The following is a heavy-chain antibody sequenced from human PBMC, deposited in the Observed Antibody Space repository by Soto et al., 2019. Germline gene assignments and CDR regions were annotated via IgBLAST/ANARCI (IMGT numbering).Heavy chain of an antibody. CDR2: IWHDGIKK. D-gene: IGHD5-18*01. Sequence: QVQLVESGGGVVQAGRPLRLSCEASGFNFNNFGIHWVRQAPGKGLEWVAVIWHDGIKKNHADSVKGRFTVSRDNSKNTVYLQMNSPRAEDTAVYYCARDAIQVWLYVGVYDIWGQGTMVTVAS. CDR3: ARDAIQVWLYVGVYDI. V-gene: IGHV3-33*01. CDR1: GFNFNNFG. J-gene: IGHJ3*02.